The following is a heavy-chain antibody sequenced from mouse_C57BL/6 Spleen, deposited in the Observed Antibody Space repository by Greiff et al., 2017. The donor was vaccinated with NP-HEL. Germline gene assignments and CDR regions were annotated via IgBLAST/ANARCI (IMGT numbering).Heavy chain of an antibody. CDR3: ARGPYYYGSSYTLDY. CDR2: IDPANGNT. CDR1: GFNIKNTY. Sequence: VQLKESVAELVRPGASVKLSCTASGFNIKNTYMHWVKQRPEQGLEWIGRIDPANGNTKYAPKFQGKATITADTSSNTAYLQLSSLTSEDTAIYYCARGPYYYGSSYTLDYWGQGTTLTVSS. V-gene: IGHV14-3*01. J-gene: IGHJ2*01. D-gene: IGHD1-1*01.